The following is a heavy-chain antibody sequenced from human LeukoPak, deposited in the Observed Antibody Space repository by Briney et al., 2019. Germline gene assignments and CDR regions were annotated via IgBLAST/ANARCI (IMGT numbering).Heavy chain of an antibody. CDR1: GFTFSSYG. V-gene: IGHV3-30*02. D-gene: IGHD3-10*01. J-gene: IGHJ6*03. Sequence: GGSLRLSCAASGFTFSSYGMHWVRQAPGKGLEWVAFIRYDGSNKYYADSVKGRFTISRDNSKNTLYLQMNSLRAEDTAVYYCVKASYGSGSSLADYMDVWGKGTTVTISS. CDR3: VKASYGSGSSLADYMDV. CDR2: IRYDGSNK.